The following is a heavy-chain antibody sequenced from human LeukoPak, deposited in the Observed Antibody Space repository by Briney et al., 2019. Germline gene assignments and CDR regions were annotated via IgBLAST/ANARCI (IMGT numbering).Heavy chain of an antibody. J-gene: IGHJ5*02. V-gene: IGHV3-11*01. Sequence: PGGSLRLSCAASGFTFSDYYMSWIRQAPGKGLEGGSYISSSGSTIYYADSVKGRFTISRENAKNSLYVQMNSLRAEETGVYYCARHSIGGNDQWGQGTLVTVSS. D-gene: IGHD2-15*01. CDR2: ISSSGSTI. CDR1: GFTFSDYY. CDR3: ARHSIGGNDQ.